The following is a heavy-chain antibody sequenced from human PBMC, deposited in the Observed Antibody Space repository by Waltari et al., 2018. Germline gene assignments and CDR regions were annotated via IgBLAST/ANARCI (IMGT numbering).Heavy chain of an antibody. J-gene: IGHJ4*02. CDR3: ARGPPISAKWELCWFDY. V-gene: IGHV3-53*01. Sequence: EVQVVESGGGLIQPGGSLRLSCAASGFAVSDNFMSWVRQAPGKGLGWVAVIYSGGSAYYADAVKGRFTISRDSSENTFYLQMSSLRVEDTAVYYCARGPPISAKWELCWFDYWGQGTLVTVSS. CDR2: IYSGGSA. CDR1: GFAVSDNF. D-gene: IGHD3-16*01.